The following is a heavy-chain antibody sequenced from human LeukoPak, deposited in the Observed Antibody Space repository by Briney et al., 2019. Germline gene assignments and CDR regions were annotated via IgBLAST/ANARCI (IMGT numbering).Heavy chain of an antibody. CDR1: GGSINNYY. J-gene: IGHJ4*02. Sequence: SETLSLTCTVSGGSINNYYWSWIRQPPGKGLEWIGYIYYSGSTNYNPSLKSRVTISVDTSKNQFSLNLNSVTAADTAVYYCARASYYYDSSGYPGYYFDYWGQGTLVTVSS. CDR3: ARASYYYDSSGYPGYYFDY. V-gene: IGHV4-59*01. CDR2: IYYSGST. D-gene: IGHD3-22*01.